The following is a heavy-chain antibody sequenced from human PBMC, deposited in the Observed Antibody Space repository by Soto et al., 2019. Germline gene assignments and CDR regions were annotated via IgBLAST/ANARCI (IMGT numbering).Heavy chain of an antibody. CDR3: ARWSGHCSNGVCVGLYFYYNGMDV. Sequence: EMQLVESGGGLVKSGGSLRLSCAASGFTFISHSMNWVRQAPGKGLEWVASISSSSSKIYYADSVKGRFTISRDNAENSLYLQMSSLRADDTAVYYCARWSGHCSNGVCVGLYFYYNGMDVWGQGTTVILSS. CDR2: ISSSSSKI. CDR1: GFTFISHS. V-gene: IGHV3-21*01. J-gene: IGHJ6*02. D-gene: IGHD2-8*01.